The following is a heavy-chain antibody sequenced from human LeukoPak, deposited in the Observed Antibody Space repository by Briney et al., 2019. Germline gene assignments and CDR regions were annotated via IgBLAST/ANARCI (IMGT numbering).Heavy chain of an antibody. Sequence: PGGSLRLSCAASGFTFSSYAMSWVRQAPRKGLEWVSAISGSGSTTYYADSVKGRFTMSRDNSKNTLYLHMNRLRGEDTAVYYCAKGEGGSGSYINAFDIWGQGTMVTVSS. CDR3: AKGEGGSGSYINAFDI. V-gene: IGHV3-23*01. J-gene: IGHJ3*02. CDR2: ISGSGSTT. D-gene: IGHD3-10*01. CDR1: GFTFSSYA.